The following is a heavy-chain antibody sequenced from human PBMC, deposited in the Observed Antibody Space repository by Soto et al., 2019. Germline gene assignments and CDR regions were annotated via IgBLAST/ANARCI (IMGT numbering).Heavy chain of an antibody. V-gene: IGHV1-69*02. J-gene: IGHJ4*02. D-gene: IGHD6-13*01. CDR2: IIPILGIA. Sequence: QVQLVQSGAEVKKPGSSVKVSCKASGGTFGSYTISWVRQAPGQGLEWMGRIIPILGIANYAQKFQGRVTITADKSTSTAYMELISLRSEDTAVYYCARVVSEQQLVEWGQGTLVTVSS. CDR3: ARVVSEQQLVE. CDR1: GGTFGSYT.